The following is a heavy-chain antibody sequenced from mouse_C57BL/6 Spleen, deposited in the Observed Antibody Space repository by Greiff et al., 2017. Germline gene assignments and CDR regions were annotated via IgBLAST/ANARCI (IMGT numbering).Heavy chain of an antibody. CDR3: ARDYSSGYGDYAMDY. D-gene: IGHD3-2*02. Sequence: VQLQQSGAELVKPGASVQISCKASGYAFSSYWMNWVKQRPGKGLEWIGQIYPGDGDINDNGQFKCKATLTADKSSSTAYMQLSSLTSEDSAVYFCARDYSSGYGDYAMDYWGQGTSVTVSS. CDR1: GYAFSSYW. V-gene: IGHV1-80*01. CDR2: IYPGDGDI. J-gene: IGHJ4*01.